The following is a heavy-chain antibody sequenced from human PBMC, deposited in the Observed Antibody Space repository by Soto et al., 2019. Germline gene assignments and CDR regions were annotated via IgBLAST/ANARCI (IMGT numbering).Heavy chain of an antibody. Sequence: ALLKVSCKTSGYTFMSYGISWVRQTPGQGLERMGWISAYNGNTNYAQKLQGRVTMTTDTSTSTAYMELRSLRSDDTAVYYCARGAMLRYFDWLPESYYFDYWGQGTLVTVSS. V-gene: IGHV1-18*01. CDR1: GYTFMSYG. J-gene: IGHJ4*02. D-gene: IGHD3-9*01. CDR3: ARGAMLRYFDWLPESYYFDY. CDR2: ISAYNGNT.